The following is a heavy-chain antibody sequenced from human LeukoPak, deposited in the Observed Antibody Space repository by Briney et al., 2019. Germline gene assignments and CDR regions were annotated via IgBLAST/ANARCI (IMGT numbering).Heavy chain of an antibody. D-gene: IGHD3-3*01. CDR1: GFTFSKYW. J-gene: IGHJ6*03. Sequence: GGSLRLSCAASGFTFSKYWMSWVRQAPGKGLEWVANIKQDGSEKYYVDSVKGRFTISRDNAKNSLYLQMNSLRAEDTAVYYCARTDDFWSGYGFYYYMNVWGKGTTVTVSS. CDR3: ARTDDFWSGYGFYYYMNV. CDR2: IKQDGSEK. V-gene: IGHV3-7*01.